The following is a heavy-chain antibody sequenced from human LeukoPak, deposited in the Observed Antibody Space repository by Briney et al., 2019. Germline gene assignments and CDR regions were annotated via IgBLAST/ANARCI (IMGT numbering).Heavy chain of an antibody. Sequence: PGGSLRLSCAASGFTFSNYAVSWVRQAPGKGLEWVSVISCSGGSTYYADSVKGRFTISRDNSRNPLYVQMNSLRAEDTALYYCAKDLLEYSWLPYYFDYWGQGTLVTVSS. CDR1: GFTFSNYA. J-gene: IGHJ4*02. D-gene: IGHD5-24*01. V-gene: IGHV3-23*01. CDR2: ISCSGGST. CDR3: AKDLLEYSWLPYYFDY.